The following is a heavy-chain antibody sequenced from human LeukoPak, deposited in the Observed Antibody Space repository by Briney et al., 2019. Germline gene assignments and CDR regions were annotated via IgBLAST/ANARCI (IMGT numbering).Heavy chain of an antibody. CDR3: ARGLCGGDCYDY. D-gene: IGHD2-21*01. Sequence: GSLRLSCAASGFTFSSYWMSWVRQAPGKGLEWVSSISSSSTYIYYADSVKGRFTISRDNAKNSLYLQMNSLRAEDTAVYYCARGLCGGDCYDYWGQGTLVTVSS. CDR1: GFTFSSYW. J-gene: IGHJ4*02. V-gene: IGHV3-21*01. CDR2: ISSSSTYI.